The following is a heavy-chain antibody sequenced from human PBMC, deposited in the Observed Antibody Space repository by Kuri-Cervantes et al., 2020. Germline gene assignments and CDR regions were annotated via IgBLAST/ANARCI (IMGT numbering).Heavy chain of an antibody. CDR1: GFTVSSTY. CDR3: ARVTRYLYYYYYMDV. V-gene: IGHV3-53*01. J-gene: IGHJ6*03. D-gene: IGHD1-1*01. Sequence: GGSLRLSCAASGFTVSSTYMSWVRQAPGKGLESISLIYSGAGTYLADSVKGRFSISRHNSRNTLYLQMDSLRAEDTAVYYCARVTRYLYYYYYMDVWGKGTSVTVSS. CDR2: IYSGAGT.